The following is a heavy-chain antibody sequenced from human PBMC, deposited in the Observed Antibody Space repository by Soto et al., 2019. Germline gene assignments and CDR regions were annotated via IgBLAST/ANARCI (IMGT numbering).Heavy chain of an antibody. V-gene: IGHV4-30-4*01. D-gene: IGHD3-3*01. CDR1: GGSISSGDYY. J-gene: IGHJ4*02. Sequence: QVQLQESGPGLVKPSQTLSLTCTVSGGSISSGDYYWSWIRQPPGKGLEWIGYIYYSGSTYYNPPLQSRFTKSVDTSKNQCSLKLSSVTAADTAVYYCAGDSVTIFGVVRNFDYWGQGTLVTVSS. CDR2: IYYSGST. CDR3: AGDSVTIFGVVRNFDY.